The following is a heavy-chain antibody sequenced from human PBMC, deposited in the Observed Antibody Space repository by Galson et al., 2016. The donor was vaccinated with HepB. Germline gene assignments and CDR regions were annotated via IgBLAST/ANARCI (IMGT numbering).Heavy chain of an antibody. CDR3: ARAYCSGGSCYNAFDS. D-gene: IGHD2-15*01. CDR1: DFSVTTRGVR. CDR2: IDWDGDK. V-gene: IGHV2-70*04. J-gene: IGHJ4*02. Sequence: PALVKPTQTLTLTCTFSDFSVTTRGVRVNWIRQPPGKALEWLARIDWDGDKFYSTSLRTRLTISKDTSKNQVVLAMTNMDPVDTATYYCARAYCSGGSCYNAFDSWGQGTLVTVSS.